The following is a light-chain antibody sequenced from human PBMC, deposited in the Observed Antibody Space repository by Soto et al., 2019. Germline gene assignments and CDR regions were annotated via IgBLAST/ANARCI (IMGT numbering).Light chain of an antibody. J-gene: IGLJ3*02. CDR2: EVS. Sequence: QSALTQPASVSGSPGQSITISCTGTTSDVGLYNYVSWYQQHPGKAPKLMISEVSNRPSGVSNRFSGSKSGNTASLTISGLQAEDEADYYCMSFIDSTSTHWVLGGGTKLTVL. CDR1: TSDVGLYNY. V-gene: IGLV2-14*01. CDR3: MSFIDSTSTHWV.